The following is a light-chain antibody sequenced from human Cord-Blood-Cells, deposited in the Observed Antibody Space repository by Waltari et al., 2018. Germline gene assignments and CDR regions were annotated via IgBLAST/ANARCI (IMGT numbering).Light chain of an antibody. CDR1: QSVSSY. CDR3: QQRSNWPLT. CDR2: AES. V-gene: IGKV3-11*01. Sequence: EIVLTQSPATLSLSPGERATLSCRASQSVSSYLAWYQQKPRQPPRLLIYAESSRATGIPARFSGSGSGTDFTLTISSLEPEDFAVYYCQQRSNWPLTFGGGTKVEIK. J-gene: IGKJ4*01.